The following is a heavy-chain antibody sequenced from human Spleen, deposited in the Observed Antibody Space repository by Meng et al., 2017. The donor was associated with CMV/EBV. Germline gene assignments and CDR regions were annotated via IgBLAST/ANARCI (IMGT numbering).Heavy chain of an antibody. CDR3: AKRGWDNSWYLGSCDY. J-gene: IGHJ4*02. CDR2: ISYDGSNK. D-gene: IGHD6-13*01. CDR1: GFNFNIYA. Sequence: GESLKISCAASGFNFNIYAMSWVRQAPGKGLEWVAVISYDGSNKCYAESVKGRFTISRDNSKNTLYLQMNSLRAEDTAVYYCAKRGWDNSWYLGSCDYWGQGTLVTVSS. V-gene: IGHV3-30*18.